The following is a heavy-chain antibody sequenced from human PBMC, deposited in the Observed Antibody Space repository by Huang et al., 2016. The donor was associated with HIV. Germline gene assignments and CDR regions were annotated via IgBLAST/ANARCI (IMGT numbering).Heavy chain of an antibody. CDR1: DYTFTSYG. D-gene: IGHD3-22*01. CDR3: GGSSGYWSFDY. V-gene: IGHV1-18*04. J-gene: IGHJ4*02. Sequence: QVQLVQSGGEVKKPGASVKVSCKASDYTFTSYGISWVRQAPGQGLEWMGWISTNNGDTNYAQKFQGRGTRTTDTSTSTAYMELRSLRSDDTAVYYCGGSSGYWSFDYWGQGTLVTVSS. CDR2: ISTNNGDT.